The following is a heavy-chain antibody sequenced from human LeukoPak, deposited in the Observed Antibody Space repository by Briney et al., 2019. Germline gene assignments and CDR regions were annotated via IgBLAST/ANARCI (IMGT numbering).Heavy chain of an antibody. CDR2: VSYDGSNK. V-gene: IGHV3-30*04. CDR3: AKDGLSGWGSYSDC. D-gene: IGHD3-16*01. CDR1: GFIFSSYA. J-gene: IGHJ4*02. Sequence: GGSLRLSCAASGFIFSSYALHWVRQAPGKGLEWVAAVSYDGSNKYYADSVKGRFTISRDKSKIALYLQMDSLRAEDTAVYYCAKDGLSGWGSYSDCWGQGTLVTVSS.